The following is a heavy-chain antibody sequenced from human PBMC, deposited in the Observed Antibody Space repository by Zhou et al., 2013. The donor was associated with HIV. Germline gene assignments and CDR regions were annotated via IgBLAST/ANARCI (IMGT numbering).Heavy chain of an antibody. CDR2: IIPILGIA. Sequence: QVQLVQSGAEVKKPGSSVKVSCKASGGTFSSYAISWVRQAPGQGLEWMGRIIPILGIANYAQKFQGRVTITADKSTSTAYMELSSLRSEDTAVYYCASIQHPDYGDSTHYWGQGNPGHRLL. V-gene: IGHV1-69*04. CDR1: GGTFSSYA. D-gene: IGHD4-17*01. CDR3: ASIQHPDYGDSTHY. J-gene: IGHJ4*02.